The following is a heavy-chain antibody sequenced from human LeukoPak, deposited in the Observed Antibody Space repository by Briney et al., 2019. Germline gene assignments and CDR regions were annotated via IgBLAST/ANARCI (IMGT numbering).Heavy chain of an antibody. CDR1: GVTVITHD. Sequence: PGGALRLSCAASGVTVITHDMTWVRPAPGEGLEWVSVLYSDGNTKYADSVQGRFTISRDNSKNTLYLEMNSLSPDDTAVYYCARGVEPLAANTLAYWGQGTLVTVSS. V-gene: IGHV3-53*01. CDR2: LYSDGNT. CDR3: ARGVEPLAANTLAY. D-gene: IGHD1-14*01. J-gene: IGHJ4*02.